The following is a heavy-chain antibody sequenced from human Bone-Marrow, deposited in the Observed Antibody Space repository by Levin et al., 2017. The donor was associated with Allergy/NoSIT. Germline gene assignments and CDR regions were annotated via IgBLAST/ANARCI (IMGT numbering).Heavy chain of an antibody. CDR3: AKDRGFSYGYGFDS. CDR1: GIRLSNNG. V-gene: IGHV3-23*01. D-gene: IGHD5-18*01. CDR2: ISATGGSY. J-gene: IGHJ4*02. Sequence: GGSLRLSCEGHGIRLSNNGMSWVRQAPGKGLEWVAAISATGGSYYYAGSVKGRFTVSRDNSKNTLFLQMNSLRGDDTAVYYCAKDRGFSYGYGFDSWGQGTLVTVSS.